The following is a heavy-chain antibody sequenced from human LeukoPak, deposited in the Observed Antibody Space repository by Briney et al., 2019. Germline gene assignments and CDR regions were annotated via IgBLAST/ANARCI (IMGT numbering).Heavy chain of an antibody. D-gene: IGHD2-2*01. V-gene: IGHV1-69*01. CDR1: GGTFSSYA. CDR3: ARDLYCSSTSCSEYFQH. Sequence: SVKVSCKASGGTFSSYAISWVRRAPGQGLEWMGGIIPIFGTANYAQKFQGGVTITADESTSTAYMELSSLRSEDTAVYYCARDLYCSSTSCSEYFQHWGQGTLVTVSS. CDR2: IIPIFGTA. J-gene: IGHJ1*01.